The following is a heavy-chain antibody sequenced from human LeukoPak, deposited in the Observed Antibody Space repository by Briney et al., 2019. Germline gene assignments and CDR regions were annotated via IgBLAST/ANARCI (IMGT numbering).Heavy chain of an antibody. Sequence: GGSLRLSCAASGFTFSSYWMSWVRQAPGKGLEWVANIKQDGSGKDYVDSVKGRFTISRDNAKNSLYLQMNSLRAEDTAVYYCARPTYYYGSGSYVVWGQGTTVTVSS. CDR3: ARPTYYYGSGSYVV. D-gene: IGHD3-10*01. J-gene: IGHJ6*02. CDR1: GFTFSSYW. V-gene: IGHV3-7*01. CDR2: IKQDGSGK.